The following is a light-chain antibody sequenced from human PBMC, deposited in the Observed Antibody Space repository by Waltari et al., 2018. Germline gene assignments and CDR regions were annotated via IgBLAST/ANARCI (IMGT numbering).Light chain of an antibody. Sequence: IVLTQSPGTLALSPGERATLSGRASPSVGRALAWYQQKPGQAPRLLIYDASSRATGISDKYSGSGSGTDFSLTISRVEPEDVAVYFCQMYVRLPVTFGQGTKVEVK. CDR3: QMYVRLPVT. CDR1: PSVGRA. V-gene: IGKV3-20*01. CDR2: DAS. J-gene: IGKJ1*01.